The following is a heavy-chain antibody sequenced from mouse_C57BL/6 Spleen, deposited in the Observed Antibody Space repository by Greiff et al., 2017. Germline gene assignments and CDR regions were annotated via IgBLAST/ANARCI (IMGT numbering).Heavy chain of an antibody. Sequence: QVQLQQPGAELVKPGASVKLSCKDSGYTFTSYWMHWVKQRPGQGLEWIGMIHPNSGSTNYNEKFESKATLTVDKSSSTAYMQLSSLTSEDSAVYYCAREELYYSNWVFAYWGQGTLVTVSA. CDR2: IHPNSGST. CDR3: AREELYYSNWVFAY. CDR1: GYTFTSYW. D-gene: IGHD2-5*01. J-gene: IGHJ3*01. V-gene: IGHV1-64*01.